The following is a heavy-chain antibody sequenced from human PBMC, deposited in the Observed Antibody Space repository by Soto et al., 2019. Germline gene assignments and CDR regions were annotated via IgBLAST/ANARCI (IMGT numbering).Heavy chain of an antibody. CDR2: IYYSGST. Sequence: SETLSLTCTVSGGSISSGGYYWSWIRQHPGKGLEWIGYIYYSGSTYYNPSLKSRVTISVDTSKNQFSLKLSSVTAADTAVYYWARDPSGLEMTFDIWGQGTMVTVSS. J-gene: IGHJ3*02. CDR3: ARDPSGLEMTFDI. V-gene: IGHV4-31*03. D-gene: IGHD1-1*01. CDR1: GGSISSGGYY.